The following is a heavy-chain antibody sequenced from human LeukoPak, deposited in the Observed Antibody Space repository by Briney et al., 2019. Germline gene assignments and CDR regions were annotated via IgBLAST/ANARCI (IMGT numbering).Heavy chain of an antibody. CDR2: INPSGGST. CDR1: GYTFTSYY. D-gene: IGHD6-19*01. CDR3: ARGGSGWYERYYFDY. J-gene: IGHJ4*02. Sequence: ASVKVSCKASGYTFTSYYMHWVRQAPGQGLEWMGIINPSGGSTSYAQKFPGRVTMTRDTSTSTVYMELSSLRSEDTAVYYCARGGSGWYERYYFDYWGQGTLVTVSS. V-gene: IGHV1-46*03.